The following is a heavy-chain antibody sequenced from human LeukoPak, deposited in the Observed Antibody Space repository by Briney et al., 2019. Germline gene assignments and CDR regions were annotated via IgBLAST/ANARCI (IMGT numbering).Heavy chain of an antibody. D-gene: IGHD1-26*01. CDR2: ISSGGSTI. CDR1: GFIFNDYY. CDR3: ARDSGSSSTNFDY. J-gene: IGHJ4*02. V-gene: IGHV3-11*01. Sequence: PGGSLRLSCAASGFIFNDYYVTWIRQAPGKGLEWVSYISSGGSTIYYADSVKGRFTISRDNAKNSLYLQMNSLRAEDTAVYYCARDSGSSSTNFDYWGQGTLVTVSS.